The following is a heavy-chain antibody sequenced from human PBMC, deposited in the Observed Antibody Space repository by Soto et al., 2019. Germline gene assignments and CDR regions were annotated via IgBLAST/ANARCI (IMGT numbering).Heavy chain of an antibody. V-gene: IGHV3-23*01. CDR1: VCTFSSYA. CDR2: ISGSGGST. CDR3: ARKGSRWLQKGPFEY. J-gene: IGHJ4*02. D-gene: IGHD5-12*01. Sequence: PVGSLRLSCASSVCTFSSYAMSCVRHSPGKWLEWVSAISGSGGSTYYADSVKGRFTISRDNSKNTLYLQMNSLRAEDTAVYYCARKGSRWLQKGPFEYLGQLTLVTVSS.